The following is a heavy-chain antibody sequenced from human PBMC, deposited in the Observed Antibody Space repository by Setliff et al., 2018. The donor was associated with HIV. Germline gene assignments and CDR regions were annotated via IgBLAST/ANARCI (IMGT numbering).Heavy chain of an antibody. V-gene: IGHV1-2*06. CDR1: GYTFTGYY. D-gene: IGHD1-26*01. CDR2: INPNSGGT. Sequence: ASVKVSCKASGYTFTGYYMHWVRQAPGQGLEWMGRINPNSGGTNYARKFQGRVTMTRDTSITTAYMELSRLRSDDTAVYYCARGTRVGAKDAFDIWGQGTMVTVS. CDR3: ARGTRVGAKDAFDI. J-gene: IGHJ3*02.